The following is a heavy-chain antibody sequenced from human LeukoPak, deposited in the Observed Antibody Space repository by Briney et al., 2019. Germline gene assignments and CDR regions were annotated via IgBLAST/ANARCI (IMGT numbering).Heavy chain of an antibody. CDR2: ISAYNGNT. Sequence: GASVKVSCKASGYTXTSYGITWVRQAPGQGLEWMGWISAYNGNTIYAQKLQGRVTMTTDTSTSTAYMELRSLRSDDTAVYYCTRGGMTTAATPWWYWGQGTLVTVSS. J-gene: IGHJ4*02. V-gene: IGHV1-18*01. D-gene: IGHD4-17*01. CDR3: TRGGMTTAATPWWY. CDR1: GYTXTSYG.